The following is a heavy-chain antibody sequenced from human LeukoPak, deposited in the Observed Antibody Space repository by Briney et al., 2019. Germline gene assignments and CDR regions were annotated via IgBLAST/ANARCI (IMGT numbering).Heavy chain of an antibody. CDR1: GYTFTSYG. Sequence: AASVKVSCKASGYTFTSYGISWVRQAPGQGLDWMGWISGYNGNTNFAPKFQGRVTMTTDTYTTTAYMELRSLRSDDTAVYYCARDEAWGYCSESSCYAGLGNNWLDPWGQGTLVTVSS. CDR3: ARDEAWGYCSESSCYAGLGNNWLDP. CDR2: ISGYNGNT. J-gene: IGHJ5*02. D-gene: IGHD2-15*01. V-gene: IGHV1-18*01.